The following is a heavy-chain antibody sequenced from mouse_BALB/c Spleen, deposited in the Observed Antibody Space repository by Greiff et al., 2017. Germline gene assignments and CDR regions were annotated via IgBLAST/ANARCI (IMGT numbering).Heavy chain of an antibody. V-gene: IGHV1S56*01. J-gene: IGHJ4*01. Sequence: VQLQQSGPELVKPGASVKMSCKASGYTFTSYYIHWVKQRPGQGLEWIGWIYPGDGSTKYNEKFKGKTTLTADKSSSTAYMLLSSLTSEDSAIYFCARCYGSSYYAMDDWGQGTSVTVSS. CDR2: IYPGDGST. CDR3: ARCYGSSYYAMDD. D-gene: IGHD1-1*01. CDR1: GYTFTSYY.